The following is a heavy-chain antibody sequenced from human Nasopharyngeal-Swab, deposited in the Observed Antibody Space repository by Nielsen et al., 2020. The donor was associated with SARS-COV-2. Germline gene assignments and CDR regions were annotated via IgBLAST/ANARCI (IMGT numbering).Heavy chain of an antibody. CDR1: GASISSSNYY. V-gene: IGHV4-39*01. CDR3: ARHSSGWSFDY. D-gene: IGHD6-19*01. CDR2: IYYSGNT. Sequence: SETLSLTCTVSGASISSSNYYWGWIRQPPGKGLEWIGTIYYSGNTYLNPSLKSRVTMSVDTSKHQFPPNLSSVTAADTALYYCARHSSGWSFDYWDHGTLVTVSS. J-gene: IGHJ4*01.